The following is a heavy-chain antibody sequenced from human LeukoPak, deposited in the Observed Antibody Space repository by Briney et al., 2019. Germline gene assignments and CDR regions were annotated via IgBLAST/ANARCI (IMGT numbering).Heavy chain of an antibody. CDR3: ARDEIPSGT. V-gene: IGHV3-23*01. J-gene: IGHJ3*01. Sequence: GGSLRLSCAASGFTLSTYAMSWVRQAPGKGLEWVSAISGSGGSTYYADSVKGRFTISRDNSRSTVDLQMNSLRVEDTGIYYCARDEIPSGTWGQGTMVIVSS. D-gene: IGHD6-25*01. CDR2: ISGSGGST. CDR1: GFTLSTYA.